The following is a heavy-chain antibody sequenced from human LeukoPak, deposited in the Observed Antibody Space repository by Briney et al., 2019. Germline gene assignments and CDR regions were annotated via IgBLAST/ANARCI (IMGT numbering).Heavy chain of an antibody. Sequence: PSETLSLTCTVSGGSISSYYWSWIRQPPGKGLEWIGYIYYSGSTNYNPSLKSRVTISGDTSKNQFSLKLSSVTAADTAVYYCARERYTSSSHGFDYWGQGTLVTVSS. CDR1: GGSISSYY. D-gene: IGHD6-6*01. CDR2: IYYSGST. J-gene: IGHJ4*02. V-gene: IGHV4-59*12. CDR3: ARERYTSSSHGFDY.